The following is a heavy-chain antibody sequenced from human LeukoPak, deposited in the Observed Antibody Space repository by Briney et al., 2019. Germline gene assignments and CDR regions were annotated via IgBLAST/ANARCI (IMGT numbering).Heavy chain of an antibody. CDR3: ARDRAWFGELLSFDY. D-gene: IGHD3-10*01. CDR1: GYTFTGYY. V-gene: IGHV1-2*02. J-gene: IGHJ4*02. CDR2: INPNSGGT. Sequence: ASVKVSCKTSGYTFTGYYMHWVRQAPGQGLEWMGWINPNSGGTNYAQKFQGRVTMTRDTSISTAYMELSRLRSDDTAVYYCARDRAWFGELLSFDYWGQGTLVTVSS.